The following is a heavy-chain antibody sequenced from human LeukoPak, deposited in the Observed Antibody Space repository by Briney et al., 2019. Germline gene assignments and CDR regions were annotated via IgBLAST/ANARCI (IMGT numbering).Heavy chain of an antibody. CDR3: ARHWTYYDHVWGSYRPYYFDY. V-gene: IGHV1-2*02. J-gene: IGHJ4*02. Sequence: ASVKVSCKASGYTFTGYYMHWVRQAPGQGLEWMGWINPNSGGTNYAQKFQGRVTMTRDTSISTAYMELSRLRSDDTAVYYCARHWTYYDHVWGSYRPYYFDYWGQGTLVTVSS. CDR2: INPNSGGT. D-gene: IGHD3-16*02. CDR1: GYTFTGYY.